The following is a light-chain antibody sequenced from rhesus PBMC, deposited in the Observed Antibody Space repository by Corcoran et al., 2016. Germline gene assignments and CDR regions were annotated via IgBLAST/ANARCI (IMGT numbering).Light chain of an antibody. CDR2: AVY. Sequence: DIQMTQSPSSLSASVGDRVTITCRASQTISSYFAWYQQKPGKVPKLLMYAVYNLGIGSPSRFSGSGSGTEYTLTINSLQPEDFSTYYCQQHNRHPPSFGTGTKLDIK. V-gene: IGKV1-44*02. CDR1: QTISSY. J-gene: IGKJ3*01. CDR3: QQHNRHPPS.